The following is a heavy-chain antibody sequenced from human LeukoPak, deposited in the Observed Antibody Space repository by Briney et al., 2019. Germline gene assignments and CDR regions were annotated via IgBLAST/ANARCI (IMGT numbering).Heavy chain of an antibody. CDR3: ARPYYYDSRIDP. D-gene: IGHD3-22*01. J-gene: IGHJ5*02. Sequence: PSQTLSLTCTVSGGSISSGDYYWSWIRQPPGEGLEWIAYMYCSGSTYYNPSLKSRVTMSADTSKNQLSLKLSSVTAADTAVYYCARPYYYDSRIDPWGQGILVTVSS. CDR2: MYCSGST. V-gene: IGHV4-30-4*01. CDR1: GGSISSGDYY.